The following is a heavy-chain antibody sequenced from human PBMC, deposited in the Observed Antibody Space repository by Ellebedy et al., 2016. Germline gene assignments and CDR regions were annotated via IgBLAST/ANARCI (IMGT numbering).Heavy chain of an antibody. CDR1: GFTFSSYS. D-gene: IGHD5/OR15-5a*01. Sequence: GESLKISXAASGFTFSSYSMNWVRQVPGKGLEWVSCISSSGNDIYYADSVKGRFTISRDNAKNSLYLQMNSLRAEDTAVYYCARDFGSVGPIHIWGQGTMVTVSS. CDR2: ISSSGNDI. CDR3: ARDFGSVGPIHI. V-gene: IGHV3-21*04. J-gene: IGHJ3*02.